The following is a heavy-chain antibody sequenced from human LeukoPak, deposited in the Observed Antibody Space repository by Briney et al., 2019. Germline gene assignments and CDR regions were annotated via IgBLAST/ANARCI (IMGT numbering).Heavy chain of an antibody. CDR2: IYPGDSDT. CDR1: GYSFTSYW. J-gene: IGHJ6*03. CDR3: ARHRYSSSWYSGYYYYYMDV. D-gene: IGHD6-13*01. V-gene: IGHV5-51*01. Sequence: GESLKISCKGSGYSFTSYWIGWVRQLPGKGLEWMGIIYPGDSDTRYSPSFQGQVTISADKSISTAYLQWSSLKASDTAMYYCARHRYSSSWYSGYYYYYMDVWGKGTTVTVSS.